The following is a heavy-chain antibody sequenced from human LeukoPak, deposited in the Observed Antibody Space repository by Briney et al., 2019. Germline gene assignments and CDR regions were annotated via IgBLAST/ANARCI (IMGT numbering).Heavy chain of an antibody. CDR3: ARDDYSSSWSDYYYYVDV. Sequence: GGSLRLSCAASGFTFSSYWMSWVRQAPGKGLEWVANIKQDGSEKYYVDSVKGRFTISRDNAKNSLYLHMNSLRAEDTAVYYCARDDYSSSWSDYYYYVDVWRKGTTVTVSS. CDR2: IKQDGSEK. V-gene: IGHV3-7*01. J-gene: IGHJ6*03. D-gene: IGHD6-13*01. CDR1: GFTFSSYW.